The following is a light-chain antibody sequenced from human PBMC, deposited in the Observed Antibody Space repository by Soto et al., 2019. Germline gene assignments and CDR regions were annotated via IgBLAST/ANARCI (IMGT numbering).Light chain of an antibody. CDR2: DVS. J-gene: IGLJ1*01. V-gene: IGLV2-14*03. CDR1: SSDVGAYNY. CDR3: SSYTSSNTEV. Sequence: QSALTQPASVSGSPGQSITISCTGTSSDVGAYNYVSWYQHHPGKAPKLIIYDVSDRPSGVSNRFSASKSGSTASLTISGLQAEDGADYYCSSYTSSNTEVFGTGTKVTVL.